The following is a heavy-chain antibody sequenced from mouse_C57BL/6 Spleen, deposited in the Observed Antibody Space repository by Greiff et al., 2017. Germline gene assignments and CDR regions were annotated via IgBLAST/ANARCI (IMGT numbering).Heavy chain of an antibody. CDR2: INPSNGGT. CDR1: GYTFTSYW. D-gene: IGHD2-5*01. J-gene: IGHJ3*01. V-gene: IGHV1-53*01. CDR3: ARGDYSNSAWFAY. Sequence: VKLQQPGTELVKPGASVKLSCKASGYTFTSYWMHWVKQRPGQGLEWIGNINPSNGGTNYNEKFKSKATLTVDKSSSTAYMQLSSLTSEDSAVYNCARGDYSNSAWFAYWGQGTLVTVSA.